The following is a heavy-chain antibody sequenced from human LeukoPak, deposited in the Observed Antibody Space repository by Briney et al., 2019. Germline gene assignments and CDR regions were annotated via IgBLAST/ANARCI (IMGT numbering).Heavy chain of an antibody. D-gene: IGHD3-9*01. J-gene: IGHJ3*02. CDR1: GFTFSSYG. CDR2: IRYDGSNK. CDR3: ANGGYYDKGDAFDI. V-gene: IGHV3-30*02. Sequence: GGSLRLSCAASGFTFSSYGMHWVRQAPGKGLEWVAFIRYDGSNKYYADSVKGRFTISRDNSKNTLYLQMNSLRAEDTAVYYCANGGYYDKGDAFDIWGQGTMVTVSS.